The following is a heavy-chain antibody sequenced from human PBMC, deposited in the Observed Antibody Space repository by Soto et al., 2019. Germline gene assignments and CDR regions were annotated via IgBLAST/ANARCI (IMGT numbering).Heavy chain of an antibody. CDR2: ISSSSSYI. J-gene: IGHJ6*02. CDR3: ARGSSDYYYGMDV. CDR1: GFTFSSYS. Sequence: PGGSLRLSCAASGFTFSSYSMNWVRQATGKGLEWVSSISSSSSYIYYADSVKGRFTISRDNAKNSLYPLMNILRAEDTAVYYCARGSSDYYYGMDVWGHATTVTVSS. V-gene: IGHV3-21*01.